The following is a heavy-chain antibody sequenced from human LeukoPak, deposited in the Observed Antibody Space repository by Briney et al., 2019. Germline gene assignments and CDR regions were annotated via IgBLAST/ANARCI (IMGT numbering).Heavy chain of an antibody. V-gene: IGHV1-69*04. CDR1: GDTFSSYS. Sequence: GASAKVSCKASGDTFSSYSISWVRQAPGQGLEWMGRITPMLDMTNYAQKFQGRVTITADKSTSTAYMELNSLKSEDTAVYYCARDAHPTSFDYWGQGTLVTVSS. CDR2: ITPMLDMT. J-gene: IGHJ4*02. CDR3: ARDAHPTSFDY.